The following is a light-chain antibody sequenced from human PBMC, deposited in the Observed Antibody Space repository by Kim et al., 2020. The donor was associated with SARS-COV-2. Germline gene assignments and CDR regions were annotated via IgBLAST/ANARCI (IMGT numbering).Light chain of an antibody. CDR3: QQYNNWPRT. CDR2: GAS. V-gene: IGKV3-15*01. CDR1: QSVTTY. Sequence: EIVMTQSPATLSVSPGERITLSCRASQSVTTYLAWYLQKPGQAPRLLIYGASTRATGIPARFSGSGSGTEFTLTISSLQSEDFAVYYCQQYNNWPRTFGQGTKVDIK. J-gene: IGKJ1*01.